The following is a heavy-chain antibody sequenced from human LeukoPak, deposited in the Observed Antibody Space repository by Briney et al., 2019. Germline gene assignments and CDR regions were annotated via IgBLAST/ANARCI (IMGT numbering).Heavy chain of an antibody. V-gene: IGHV3-48*04. Sequence: PGGSLRLSCAASGFTFSSYSMNWVRQAPGKGLEWVSYISSSSSTIYYADSVKGRFTISRDNANNSLFLQMNSLRGEDTAVYYCARDPTSGSHPHFDFWGQGILVTVSS. D-gene: IGHD1-26*01. CDR3: ARDPTSGSHPHFDF. CDR1: GFTFSSYS. J-gene: IGHJ4*02. CDR2: ISSSSSTI.